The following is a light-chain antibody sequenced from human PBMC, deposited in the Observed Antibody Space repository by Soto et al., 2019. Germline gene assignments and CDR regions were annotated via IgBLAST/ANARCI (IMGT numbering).Light chain of an antibody. J-gene: IGKJ4*01. CDR3: QQYASSPLT. CDR1: QHVSSSF. CDR2: AAS. V-gene: IGKV3-20*01. Sequence: EIVLTQSPVTLSLSPGERATLSCRASQHVSSSFVTWYQQRPGQAPRLLIYAASSRATGIPDRFSGSGSGTEFTLAISRLEPEDFAVYFCQQYASSPLTFGGGTKVDIK.